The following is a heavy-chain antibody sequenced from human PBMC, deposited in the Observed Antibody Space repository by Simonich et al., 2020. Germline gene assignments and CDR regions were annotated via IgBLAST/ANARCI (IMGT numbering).Heavy chain of an antibody. Sequence: QVQLVQSGAEVKKPGASVTVSCQASGYTFTSYGISWVRQAPGQGLEWMGGIKATNGNTNYAQKHQGRVTMTPDTSTSTAYMELRSLRSDDTAVYYCARASRGTWWYYYFDYWGQGTLVTVSS. V-gene: IGHV1-18*01. D-gene: IGHD2-15*01. CDR1: GYTFTSYG. CDR3: ARASRGTWWYYYFDY. J-gene: IGHJ4*02. CDR2: IKATNGNT.